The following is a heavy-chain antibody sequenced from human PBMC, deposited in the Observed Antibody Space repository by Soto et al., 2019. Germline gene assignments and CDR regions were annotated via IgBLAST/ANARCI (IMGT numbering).Heavy chain of an antibody. D-gene: IGHD2-2*01. Sequence: QVQLVQSGAEVKKPGSSVKVSCKASGGTFSSYAISWVRQAPGQGLEWMGGIIPIFGTANYAQKFQGRVTMTADESTSTAYMELSSLRSEDTAVYYCARGWEGKDIVLVPAAMRYYYYGMDVWGQGTTVTVSS. J-gene: IGHJ6*02. CDR1: GGTFSSYA. V-gene: IGHV1-69*12. CDR2: IIPIFGTA. CDR3: ARGWEGKDIVLVPAAMRYYYYGMDV.